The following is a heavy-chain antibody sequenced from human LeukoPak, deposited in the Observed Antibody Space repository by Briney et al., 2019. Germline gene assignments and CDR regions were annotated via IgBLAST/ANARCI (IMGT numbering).Heavy chain of an antibody. CDR3: ARESYYDSSGPLDI. V-gene: IGHV6-1*01. D-gene: IGHD3-22*01. CDR2: TYYWSKWYN. CDR1: GDSVSSNSAA. J-gene: IGHJ3*02. Sequence: SQTLSLTCAISGDSVSSNSAAWTWIRQSPSRGLEWLGRTYYWSKWYNDYAVSVKSRITLTPDTSKNQFSLQLNSVTPEDTAVYYCARESYYDSSGPLDIWGQGTMVTVSS.